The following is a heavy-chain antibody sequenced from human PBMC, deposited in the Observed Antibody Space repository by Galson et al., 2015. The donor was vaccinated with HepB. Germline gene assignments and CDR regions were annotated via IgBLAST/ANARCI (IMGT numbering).Heavy chain of an antibody. CDR3: AKGVTSRPSSSMDF. Sequence: SLRLSCAASGFTFSNYAMSWVRQAPGKGLEWVSGISGSGGKTDYADAVKGRFTISRDNSKTALFLQMNSLGAEDTALYYCAKGVTSRPSSSMDFWGQGTLVTVSS. CDR2: ISGSGGKT. V-gene: IGHV3-23*01. CDR1: GFTFSNYA. D-gene: IGHD3-10*01. J-gene: IGHJ4*02.